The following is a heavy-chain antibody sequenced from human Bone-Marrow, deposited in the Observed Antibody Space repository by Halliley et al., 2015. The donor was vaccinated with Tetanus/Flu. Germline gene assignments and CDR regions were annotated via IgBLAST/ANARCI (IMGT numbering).Heavy chain of an antibody. CDR3: AKDQMRLGDFRYGMDA. D-gene: IGHD3-10*01. CDR2: INWNSGSI. J-gene: IGHJ6*02. Sequence: SLRLSCTASGFTFNNYAMHWVRQAPGKGLEWVSGINWNSGSIGYADSVKGRFTISRDSAKNSLYLQMNSLRADDTALYYCAKDQMRLGDFRYGMDAWGQGTTVTVSS. V-gene: IGHV3-9*01. CDR1: GFTFNNYA.